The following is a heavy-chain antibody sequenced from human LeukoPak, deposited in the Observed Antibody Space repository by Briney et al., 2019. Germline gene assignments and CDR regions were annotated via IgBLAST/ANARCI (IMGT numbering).Heavy chain of an antibody. D-gene: IGHD1-26*01. CDR3: ARDTSGSYFWDTDAFDI. CDR1: GGSISSYY. CDR2: IYTSGST. V-gene: IGHV4-4*07. Sequence: PSETLSLTCTVSGGSISSYYWSWIRQPAGKGLEWIGRIYTSGSTNYNPSLKSRVTMSVDTSRNQFSLKLSSVTAADTAVYYCARDTSGSYFWDTDAFDIWGQGTMVTVSS. J-gene: IGHJ3*02.